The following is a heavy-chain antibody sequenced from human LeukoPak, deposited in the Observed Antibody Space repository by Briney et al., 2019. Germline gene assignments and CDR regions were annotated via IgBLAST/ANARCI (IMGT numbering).Heavy chain of an antibody. J-gene: IGHJ4*02. D-gene: IGHD1-26*01. CDR2: IDSHNGDR. V-gene: IGHV1-18*01. Sequence: ASVKVSCKASGYSFVFFGVAWVRQAPGQGLEWMGWIDSHNGDRNYAEKFQDRVTMTTDTSTTTSYMELRSLRSDDTAVYYCARAVSGSLYGDFDFWGQGTLVTV. CDR3: ARAVSGSLYGDFDF. CDR1: GYSFVFFG.